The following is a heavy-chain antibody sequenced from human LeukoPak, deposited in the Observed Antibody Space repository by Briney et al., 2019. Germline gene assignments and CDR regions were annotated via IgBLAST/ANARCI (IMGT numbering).Heavy chain of an antibody. Sequence: GGYLRLYCAASGFTFSSYWMSWVRQAPGKGLEWVANIKQDGSEKYYVDSVKGRFTISRDNAKNSLYLQMNSLRAEETAVYYCARGRRRYSGYDGNYYMDVWGKGTTVTVSS. CDR2: IKQDGSEK. CDR1: GFTFSSYW. CDR3: ARGRRRYSGYDGNYYMDV. J-gene: IGHJ6*03. D-gene: IGHD5-12*01. V-gene: IGHV3-7*01.